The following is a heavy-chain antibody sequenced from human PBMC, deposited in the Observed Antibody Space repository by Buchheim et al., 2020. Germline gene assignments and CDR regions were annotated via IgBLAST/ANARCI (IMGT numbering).Heavy chain of an antibody. D-gene: IGHD3-10*01. V-gene: IGHV1-46*01. Sequence: QVQLVQSGAEVKKPGASVKVSCKASGYTFTSYYMHWVRQAPGQGLEWMGIINTSGGSTSYAQKFQGRVTMTRDPNTTTVYMELSSLRSEDTAVYYCARDRTFMVRGLLDYWGQGTL. CDR1: GYTFTSYY. CDR3: ARDRTFMVRGLLDY. J-gene: IGHJ4*02. CDR2: INTSGGST.